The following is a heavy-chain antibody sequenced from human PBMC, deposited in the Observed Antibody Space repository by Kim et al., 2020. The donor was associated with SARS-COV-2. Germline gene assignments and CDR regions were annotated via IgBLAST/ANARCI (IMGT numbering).Heavy chain of an antibody. Sequence: GGSLRLSCAASGFTFSSYAMHWVRQAPGKGLEWVAVISYDGSNKYYADSVKGRFTISRDNSKNTLYLQMNSLRAEDTAVYYCARDHYDFWCGYYREYSFGSWGQGSLVSVS. CDR3: ARDHYDFWCGYYREYSFGS. J-gene: IGHJ4*02. CDR1: GFTFSSYA. D-gene: IGHD3-3*01. V-gene: IGHV3-30*04. CDR2: ISYDGSNK.